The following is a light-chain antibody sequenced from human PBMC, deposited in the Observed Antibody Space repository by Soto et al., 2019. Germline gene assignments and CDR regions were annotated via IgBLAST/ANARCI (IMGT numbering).Light chain of an antibody. V-gene: IGKV3-20*01. J-gene: IGKJ2*01. CDR3: QQYDNSPPYT. CDR2: GAS. Sequence: EIVLTQSPGTLSLSPGERATLSCRASQSVSSSYLAWYQQRPGQPPRLLIYGASSRATGIPDRFSGSGSGTDFTLTISRLEPEDFALYFCQQYDNSPPYTFGQGTKLEIK. CDR1: QSVSSSY.